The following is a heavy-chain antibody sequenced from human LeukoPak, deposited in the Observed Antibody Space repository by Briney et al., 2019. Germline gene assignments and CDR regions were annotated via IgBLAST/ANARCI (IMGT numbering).Heavy chain of an antibody. CDR3: ASCCSGDPDGFDI. Sequence: ASVKVSCKASGYTFTRYYTHWLRQAPGRGLEWMGIINPGGGSTTYAQKFQGRVTMTRDTSTSTVYMEVSSLRSEDTAVYYCASCCSGDPDGFDIWGQGTMVTVSS. D-gene: IGHD2-15*01. V-gene: IGHV1-46*01. CDR1: GYTFTRYY. CDR2: INPGGGST. J-gene: IGHJ3*02.